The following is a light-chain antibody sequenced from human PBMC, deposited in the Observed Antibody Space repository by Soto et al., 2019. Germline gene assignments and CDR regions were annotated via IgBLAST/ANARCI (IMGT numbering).Light chain of an antibody. V-gene: IGKV3D-20*02. CDR3: LHRMNWPLT. CDR1: QSVSSSY. J-gene: IGKJ5*01. Sequence: EIVLTQSPGTLSLSPGERATLSCRASQSVSSSYLAWYQQKPGQAPRLLIYGASSRATGIPDRFSGSGSGTDFTLTISRLEPEDFGVYYCLHRMNWPLTFGQGTRLEI. CDR2: GAS.